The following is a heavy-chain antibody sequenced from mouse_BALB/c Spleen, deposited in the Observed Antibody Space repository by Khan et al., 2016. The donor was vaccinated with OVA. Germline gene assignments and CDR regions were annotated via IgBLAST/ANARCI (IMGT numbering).Heavy chain of an antibody. V-gene: IGHV2-2*03. CDR1: DFSLDNYR. D-gene: IGHD2-4*01. Sequence: QVQLKQSGPGLVAPSQSLSITCTVSDFSLDNYRIHWIRQSPGKGLEWLGVIWSAGSTDYNAAFISRLTITKDNSRSHVFFQVIRLQSNDTAIYYWARRGYDYGRGALFAYWGQGTLVTVSA. CDR3: ARRGYDYGRGALFAY. CDR2: IWSAGST. J-gene: IGHJ3*01.